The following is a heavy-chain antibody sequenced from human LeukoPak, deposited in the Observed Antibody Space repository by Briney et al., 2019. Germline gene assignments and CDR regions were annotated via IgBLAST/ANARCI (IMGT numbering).Heavy chain of an antibody. CDR2: INPNSGGT. V-gene: IGHV1-2*02. Sequence: PRASVKVSCKASGYTFTGYYMHRVRQAPGQGLEWMGWINPNSGGTNYAQKFQGRVTMTRDTSISTAYMELSRLRSYDTAVDYCAKNYVFWRGSPDYWGQGPLDSVSS. CDR3: AKNYVFWRGSPDY. CDR1: GYTFTGYY. D-gene: IGHD3-3*01. J-gene: IGHJ4*02.